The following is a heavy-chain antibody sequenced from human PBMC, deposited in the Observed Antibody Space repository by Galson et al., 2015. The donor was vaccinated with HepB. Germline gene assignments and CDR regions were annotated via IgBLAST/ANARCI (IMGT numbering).Heavy chain of an antibody. J-gene: IGHJ3*02. Sequence: SVKVSCKASGFTLTSSAVHWVRQARGQRLEWIGWIVVGSGNTKYAQKFQERVTITRDMSTSTAYMELSSLRSEDTAVYYCAADVANRGWDAFDIWGQGTMVTVSS. CDR3: AADVANRGWDAFDI. D-gene: IGHD1-14*01. V-gene: IGHV1-58*01. CDR1: GFTLTSSA. CDR2: IVVGSGNT.